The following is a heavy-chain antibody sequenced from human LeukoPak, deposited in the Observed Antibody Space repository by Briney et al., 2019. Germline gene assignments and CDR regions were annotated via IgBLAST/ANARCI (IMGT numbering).Heavy chain of an antibody. CDR2: MYSRGDT. CDR3: ARDAPQVPAAGVLAS. Sequence: PGGSLRLSCAASGLSFSSYSMNWVRQAPGKGLEWVSVMYSRGDTYYANSVKGRFTFSRDISKNTLYLQMNGLRTEDTAMYYCARDAPQVPAAGVLASWGQGTLVIVSS. J-gene: IGHJ5*02. V-gene: IGHV3-53*01. D-gene: IGHD6-13*01. CDR1: GLSFSSYS.